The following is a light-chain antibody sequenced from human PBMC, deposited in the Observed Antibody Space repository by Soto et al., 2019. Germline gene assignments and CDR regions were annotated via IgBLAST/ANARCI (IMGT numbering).Light chain of an antibody. CDR2: EGS. CDR3: CSYAGSITFYV. V-gene: IGLV2-23*01. CDR1: SSDVGSYNL. J-gene: IGLJ1*01. Sequence: QSVLTQPASVSGSPGQSITISCTGTSSDVGSYNLVSWYQQHPGKAPKLMIYEGSKRPSGVSNRFSGSKSGNTASLTISGLQAEDYADYYCCSYAGSITFYVFGTGTNVTVL.